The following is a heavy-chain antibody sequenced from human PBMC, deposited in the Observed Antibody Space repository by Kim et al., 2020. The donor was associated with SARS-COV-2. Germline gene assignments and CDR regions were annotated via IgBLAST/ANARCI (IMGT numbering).Heavy chain of an antibody. D-gene: IGHD3-3*01. Sequence: SQTLSLTCAISGDSVSSNSAAWNWIRQSPSRGLEWLGRTYYRSKWYNDYAVSVKSRITINPDTSKNQFSLQLNSVTPEDTAVYYCARARRADDFWSGYYTGGYGMDVWGQGTTVTVSS. CDR1: GDSVSSNSAA. CDR3: ARARRADDFWSGYYTGGYGMDV. J-gene: IGHJ6*02. V-gene: IGHV6-1*01. CDR2: TYYRSKWYN.